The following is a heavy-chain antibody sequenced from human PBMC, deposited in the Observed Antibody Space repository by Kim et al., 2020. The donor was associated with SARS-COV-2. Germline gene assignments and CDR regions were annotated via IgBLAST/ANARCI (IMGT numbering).Heavy chain of an antibody. CDR2: IRCKGNGYAK. J-gene: IGHJ3*02. CDR1: GFTFRGYA. CDR3: TSVPGTSLAFWYAFDI. Sequence: GGSLRLSCAASGFTFRGYALHWVRQASGKGLEWVALIRCKGNGYAKAYAASRKGTFTSYRDDAKTTAQLQMNSLNTADTAVYFCTSVPGTSLAFWYAFDIWGQGTTGTVSS. D-gene: IGHD3-3*02. V-gene: IGHV3-73*01.